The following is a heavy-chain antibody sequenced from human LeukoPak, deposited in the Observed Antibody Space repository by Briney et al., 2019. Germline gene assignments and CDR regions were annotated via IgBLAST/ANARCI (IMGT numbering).Heavy chain of an antibody. J-gene: IGHJ6*03. Sequence: PGGSLRLSCAACGFTFSHYTIGWVRQAPGKGLERVASITSSSSHIYYADSVKGRFTISRDNAKNEVYLQMNSLRGEDTAIYYCARVMMGATVTTFPYYCMDVWGAGTAVTVSS. CDR1: GFTFSHYT. V-gene: IGHV3-21*01. CDR2: ITSSSSHI. CDR3: ARVMMGATVTTFPYYCMDV. D-gene: IGHD4-11*01.